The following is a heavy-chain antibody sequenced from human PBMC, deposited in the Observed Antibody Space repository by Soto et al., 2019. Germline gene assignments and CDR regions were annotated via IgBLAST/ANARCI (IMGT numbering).Heavy chain of an antibody. CDR2: VESSGRT. J-gene: IGHJ4*02. Sequence: PSETLSLTCTVSGDSMTKNYRSWSMTNYYYWSWIRQTPGKGLEWIGYVESSGRTEYKPSLASRVTLSLDSSQNQFSLTLRSVTTADRALYFCARGVYGVYLDYWGQGIPVTVSS. CDR1: GDSMTKNYRSWSMTNYYY. CDR3: ARGVYGVYLDY. D-gene: IGHD3-10*01. V-gene: IGHV4-61*08.